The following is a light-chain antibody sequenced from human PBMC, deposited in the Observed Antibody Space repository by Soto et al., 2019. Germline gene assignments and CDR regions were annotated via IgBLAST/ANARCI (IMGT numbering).Light chain of an antibody. Sequence: EIVMTQSPATLSVSPGEGATLSCRASQSVSGNLAWYQQKPGQAPRLLIYSASTRATGIPARFSGGGSGTDFTLTISSLQSEDFAIYYCQQYNQWPLYTFGQGTKLEI. V-gene: IGKV3-15*01. J-gene: IGKJ2*01. CDR3: QQYNQWPLYT. CDR1: QSVSGN. CDR2: SAS.